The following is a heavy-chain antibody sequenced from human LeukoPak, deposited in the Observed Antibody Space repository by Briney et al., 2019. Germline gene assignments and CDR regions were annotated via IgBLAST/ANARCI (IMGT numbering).Heavy chain of an antibody. CDR2: ISSSSSYI. CDR1: GFAFSSYW. CDR3: ARVVGHDYCDDYLDY. Sequence: GGSLRLSCAASGFAFSSYWMSWVRQAPGKGLGWVSSISSSSSYIYYADSVKGRLTISRDNAKNSLYLQMNSLRAADTAVYYCARVVGHDYCDDYLDYWGQGTLVTVSS. J-gene: IGHJ4*02. D-gene: IGHD4/OR15-4a*01. V-gene: IGHV3-21*01.